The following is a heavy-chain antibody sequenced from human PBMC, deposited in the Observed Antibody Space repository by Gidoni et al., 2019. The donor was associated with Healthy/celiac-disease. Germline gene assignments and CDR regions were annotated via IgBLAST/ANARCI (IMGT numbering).Heavy chain of an antibody. CDR2: NNHRGST. CDR1: GGSFSGYY. J-gene: IGHJ6*02. D-gene: IGHD5-12*01. V-gene: IGHV4-34*01. Sequence: QVQLQQWGAGLLKPSETLSLTCAVHGGSFSGYYWGRVRQPPGKGLGWIGENNHRGSTNSNPSLKRRVTISVDTSKNQFSLKLSAVTTADTAVYYCARGEGGYSGYDVSAYYYYYGMDVWGQGTTVTVSS. CDR3: ARGEGGYSGYDVSAYYYYYGMDV.